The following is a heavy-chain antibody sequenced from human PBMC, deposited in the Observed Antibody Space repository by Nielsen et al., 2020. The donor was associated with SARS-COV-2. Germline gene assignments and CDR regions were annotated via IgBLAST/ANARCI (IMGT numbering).Heavy chain of an antibody. CDR3: ARVYYDSSGYLNYFDS. V-gene: IGHV3-20*01. J-gene: IGHJ4*02. D-gene: IGHD3-22*01. CDR1: GFTFDDYG. CDR2: INWNGGST. Sequence: GGSLRLSCAASGFTFDDYGMSWVRQAPGKGLEWVSGINWNGGSTGYADSVKGRFTISRDNAKNSLYLQMNSLRAEDTALYHCARVYYDSSGYLNYFDSWGQGTLVTVSS.